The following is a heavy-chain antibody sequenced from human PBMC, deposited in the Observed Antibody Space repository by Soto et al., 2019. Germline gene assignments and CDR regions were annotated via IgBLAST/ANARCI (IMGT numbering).Heavy chain of an antibody. CDR2: IYYSGST. Sequence: QVQLQESGPGLVKPSQTLSLTCTVSGGSISSGDYYWSWIRQPPGKGLEWIGYIYYSGSTYYNPSLKSQVTITVDTSKNQFSLKLSSVTAADTAVYYCARGGCSSTSCFWYYYYGMDVWGQGTTVTVSS. D-gene: IGHD2-2*01. CDR1: GGSISSGDYY. CDR3: ARGGCSSTSCFWYYYYGMDV. J-gene: IGHJ6*02. V-gene: IGHV4-30-4*01.